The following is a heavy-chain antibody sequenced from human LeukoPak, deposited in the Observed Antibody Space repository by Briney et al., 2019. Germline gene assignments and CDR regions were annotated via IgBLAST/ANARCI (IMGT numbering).Heavy chain of an antibody. V-gene: IGHV3-48*02. Sequence: GGPLRLSCAASGFTFSSYGMNWVRQAPGKGLEWVSYISGGSSTIYYADSVRGRFTISRDNAKDSLYLQMNSLRDEDTAVYYCARGPYHSTSNWGQGTLVTVSS. CDR3: ARGPYHSTSN. CDR2: ISGGSSTI. D-gene: IGHD3-16*01. CDR1: GFTFSSYG. J-gene: IGHJ4*02.